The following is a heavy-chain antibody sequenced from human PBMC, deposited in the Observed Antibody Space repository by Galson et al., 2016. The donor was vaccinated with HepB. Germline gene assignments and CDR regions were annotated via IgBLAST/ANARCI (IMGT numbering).Heavy chain of an antibody. V-gene: IGHV3-33*01. CDR1: GFMFSRYG. CDR3: VRAPDSSGYEHFDY. Sequence: SLRLSCATSGFMFSRYGMHWVRQTPGKGLEWVATIWYDGSNKYYADTVKGRFTISRDNAKNILYLQLNSLRAEDTAVYYCVRAPDSSGYEHFDYWGQGTLVTVSS. D-gene: IGHD3-22*01. J-gene: IGHJ4*02. CDR2: IWYDGSNK.